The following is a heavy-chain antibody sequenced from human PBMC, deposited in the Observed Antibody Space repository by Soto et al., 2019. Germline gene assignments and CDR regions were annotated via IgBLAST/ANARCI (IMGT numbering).Heavy chain of an antibody. CDR2: ITGSGGDT. V-gene: IGHV3-23*01. Sequence: GGSLRLSCAASGFTFNNYAMNWVRQAPGKGLEWVSVITGSGGDTYYADSVKGRFTISRDNSKNTLYLQMNSLRAEDTAVYYCARVVAYCSGGSCYSYFDYWGQGTLVTVSS. D-gene: IGHD2-15*01. CDR3: ARVVAYCSGGSCYSYFDY. CDR1: GFTFNNYA. J-gene: IGHJ4*02.